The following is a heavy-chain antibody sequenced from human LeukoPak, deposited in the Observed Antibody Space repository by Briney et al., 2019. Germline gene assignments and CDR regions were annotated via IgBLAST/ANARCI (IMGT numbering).Heavy chain of an antibody. CDR1: GFTFDDYT. CDR3: AKDHCSSTSCYVNY. CDR2: ISWDGGST. D-gene: IGHD2-2*01. J-gene: IGHJ4*02. V-gene: IGHV3-43*01. Sequence: GGSLRLSCAASGFTFDDYTMHWVRQAPGKGLEWVSLISWDGGSTYYADSVKGRFTISRDNSKNSLYLQMNSLRTEDTALYYCAKDHCSSTSCYVNYWGQGTLVTVSS.